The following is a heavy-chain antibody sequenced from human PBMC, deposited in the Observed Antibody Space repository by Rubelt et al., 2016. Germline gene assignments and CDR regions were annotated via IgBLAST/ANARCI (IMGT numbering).Heavy chain of an antibody. CDR1: GGSFSGYY. D-gene: IGHD6-19*01. CDR2: INHSGST. J-gene: IGHJ3*02. V-gene: IGHV4-34*01. CDR3: ASQSSSGWYAFDI. Sequence: VQLQQWGAGLLKPSETLSLTCAVYGGSFSGYYWSWIRQPPGKGLEWIGEINHSGSTNYNPSLKSRVTISVDTSKNQFSLKLSSVTAADTAVDYCASQSSSGWYAFDIWGQGTMVTVSS.